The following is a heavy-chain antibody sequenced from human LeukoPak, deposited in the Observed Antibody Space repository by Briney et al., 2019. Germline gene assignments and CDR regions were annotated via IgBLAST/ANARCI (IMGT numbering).Heavy chain of an antibody. D-gene: IGHD1-1*01. V-gene: IGHV4-38-2*01. CDR1: GYSISSGYY. J-gene: IGHJ4*02. Sequence: PSETLSLTCAVSGYSISSGYYWGWIRQPPGKGLEWIGSIYHSGSTYYNPSLKSRVTISVDTSKNQFSLKLSSVTAADTAVYYCARQDSGTTGTTEFDYWGQGTLVTVSS. CDR2: IYHSGST. CDR3: ARQDSGTTGTTEFDY.